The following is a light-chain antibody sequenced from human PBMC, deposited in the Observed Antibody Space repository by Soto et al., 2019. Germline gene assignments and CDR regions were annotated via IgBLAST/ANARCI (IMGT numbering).Light chain of an antibody. V-gene: IGKV1-27*01. CDR3: QKYNSAPQT. CDR1: QGIIDY. Sequence: DVQMTQSPSSLSASVGDRVTITCRASQGIIDYLAWYQHKPGKAPELLIYAASTVHSGVPSRFSGSGSGTDFTLTISSLQPEDVATYYCQKYNSAPQTFGPGTKVEIK. J-gene: IGKJ1*01. CDR2: AAS.